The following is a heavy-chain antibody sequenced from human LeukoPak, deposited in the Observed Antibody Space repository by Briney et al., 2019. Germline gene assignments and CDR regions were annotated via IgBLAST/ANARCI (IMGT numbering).Heavy chain of an antibody. D-gene: IGHD6-19*01. Sequence: SQTLSLTCLVSGGSISSGSYYWSWIRQPAGKGLEWIGRIYTSGSINYNPSLKTRGTISVEPAKDQFPLMLSSVTAADTAVYYCARDAAVAGTSGWFDLWGQGTLVTVSS. CDR2: IYTSGSI. CDR3: ARDAAVAGTSGWFDL. J-gene: IGHJ5*02. V-gene: IGHV4-61*02. CDR1: GGSISSGSYY.